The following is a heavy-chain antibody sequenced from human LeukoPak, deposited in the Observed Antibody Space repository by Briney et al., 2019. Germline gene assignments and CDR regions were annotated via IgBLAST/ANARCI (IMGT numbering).Heavy chain of an antibody. D-gene: IGHD3-22*01. CDR1: GGTFSSYA. V-gene: IGHV1-69*13. CDR2: IIPIFGTA. Sequence: SVQVSCKASGGTFSSYAISWVRQAPGQGLEWMGGIIPIFGTANYAQKFQGRVTITADESTSTAYMELSSLRSEDTAVYYCASSGSGYYQPGDAFDIWGQGTMVTVSS. J-gene: IGHJ3*02. CDR3: ASSGSGYYQPGDAFDI.